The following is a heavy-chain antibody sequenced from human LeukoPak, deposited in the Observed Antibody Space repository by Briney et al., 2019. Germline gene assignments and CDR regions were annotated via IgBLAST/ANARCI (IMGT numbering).Heavy chain of an antibody. D-gene: IGHD1-1*01. CDR2: INYDARSR. CDR1: GFTFSLSW. Sequence: GGSLRLSCAASGFTFSLSWMHWVRQAPGKGLEWVSSINYDARSRTYADSGKGRLTISRDNAENTLFLQMNSLRVEDTAIYSCVRGAGPGTPFDWGQGILVTVSS. V-gene: IGHV3-74*01. CDR3: VRGAGPGTPFD. J-gene: IGHJ1*01.